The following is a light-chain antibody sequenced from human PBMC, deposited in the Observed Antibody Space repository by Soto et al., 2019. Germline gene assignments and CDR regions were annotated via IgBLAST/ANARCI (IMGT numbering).Light chain of an antibody. J-gene: IGKJ5*01. V-gene: IGKV1-8*01. CDR2: AAS. CDR1: QGISSY. CDR3: QQYGNSPPGT. Sequence: AIRMTQSPSSLSASTGDRVTITCRASQGISSYLAWYQQKPGKAPKLLIYAASTLQSGVPSRFSGSGSGTDFTLTISCLQSEDFAVYFCQQYGNSPPGTFGQGTRL.